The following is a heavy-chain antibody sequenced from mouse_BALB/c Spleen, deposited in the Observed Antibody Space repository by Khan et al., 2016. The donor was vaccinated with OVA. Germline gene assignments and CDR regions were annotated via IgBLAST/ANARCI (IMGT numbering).Heavy chain of an antibody. D-gene: IGHD2-1*01. V-gene: IGHV1S132*01. CDR3: ARGYLGNCEFVF. CDR2: IFPGTGTT. Sequence: QIQLVQSGAELVKPGASVKLSCKTTGYIFTSYWIQWVKQRPGQGLGWIGQIFPGTGTTYYNENFKGKATLTADTSSSTAYMHLSSLTSEDSAVYYCARGYLGNCEFVFWGQGTLVTVSP. CDR1: GYIFTSYW. J-gene: IGHJ3*01.